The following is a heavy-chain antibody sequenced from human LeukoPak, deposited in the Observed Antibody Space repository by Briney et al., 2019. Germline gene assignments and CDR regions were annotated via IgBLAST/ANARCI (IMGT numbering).Heavy chain of an antibody. Sequence: GGSLRLSCAASGFTFDDYGMSWVRQAPGKGLEWVSGINWNGGSTGYADSVKGRFTISRDNAKNSLYLQMNSLRAEDTALYYCARDSYYYDSSGYYLSSFDYWGHGTLVTVSS. CDR2: INWNGGST. CDR3: ARDSYYYDSSGYYLSSFDY. D-gene: IGHD3-22*01. J-gene: IGHJ4*01. V-gene: IGHV3-20*04. CDR1: GFTFDDYG.